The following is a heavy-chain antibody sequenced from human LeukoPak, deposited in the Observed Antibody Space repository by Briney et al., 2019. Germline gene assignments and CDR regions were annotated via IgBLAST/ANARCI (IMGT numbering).Heavy chain of an antibody. CDR3: ARLRSDAFDI. CDR1: GGSISSYY. J-gene: IGHJ3*02. Sequence: RSSETLSLTCSVSGGSISSYYWGWIRQPPGKGLEWIGYIYYSGSTNYNPSLKSRDSISVDTSKNQFSLKLSAVTAADTAVYYCARLRSDAFDIWGQGTMVTVSS. D-gene: IGHD6-6*01. V-gene: IGHV4-59*08. CDR2: IYYSGST.